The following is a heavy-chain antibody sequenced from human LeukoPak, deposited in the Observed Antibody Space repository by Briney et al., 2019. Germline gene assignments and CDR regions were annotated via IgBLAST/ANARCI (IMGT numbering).Heavy chain of an antibody. Sequence: AGGSLRLSCAASGFTFSSYAMSWVRQAPGKGLEWVSAISGSGGSTYYADSLKGRFTISRDNSKNTLYLQMNSLRAEETAVYYCAKGCCSSTSCFADYWGQGALVTVSS. CDR3: AKGCCSSTSCFADY. CDR1: GFTFSSYA. J-gene: IGHJ4*02. D-gene: IGHD2-2*01. V-gene: IGHV3-23*01. CDR2: ISGSGGST.